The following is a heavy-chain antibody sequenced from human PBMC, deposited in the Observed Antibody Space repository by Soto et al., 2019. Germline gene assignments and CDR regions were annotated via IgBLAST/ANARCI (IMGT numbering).Heavy chain of an antibody. CDR1: GGSISSSGYN. CDR3: ARYGSGSYYPTTFDY. CDR2: IFFSGST. V-gene: IGHV4-31*03. Sequence: SSETLSLTCTVSGGSISSSGYNWSWIRQHPGKGLELIGYIFFSGSTYYNPSLNSRVTISVDTSQNQFSLKLSSLTASDTAVYFCARYGSGSYYPTTFDYWGQGTLVTVS. D-gene: IGHD3-10*01. J-gene: IGHJ4*02.